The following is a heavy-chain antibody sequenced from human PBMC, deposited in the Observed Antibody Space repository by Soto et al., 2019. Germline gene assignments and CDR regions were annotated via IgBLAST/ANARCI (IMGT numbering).Heavy chain of an antibody. CDR1: GYTFTSHD. D-gene: IGHD5-18*01. V-gene: IGHV1-8*02. Sequence: VSVKVSCKASGYTFTSHDIDWVRQATGKGLEWMGWMNPNSGNTGYAQKFQGRVTMTRDTSVSTAYMELSSLRSEDTAVYYCARGWGTAMAILKYYFDFWGQGTLVTVSS. CDR3: ARGWGTAMAILKYYFDF. J-gene: IGHJ4*02. CDR2: MNPNSGNT.